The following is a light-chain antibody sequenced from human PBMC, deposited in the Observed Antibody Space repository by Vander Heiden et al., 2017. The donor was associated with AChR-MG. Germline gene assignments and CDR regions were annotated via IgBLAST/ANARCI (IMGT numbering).Light chain of an antibody. CDR1: QSLRTSY. CDR2: GAS. CDR3: QQYGGSPPWT. V-gene: IGKV3-20*01. J-gene: IGKJ1*01. Sequence: EIVVTQSPGTLSLSPGERATLSCRASQSLRTSYLAWYQQKPGQAPRLLIYGASIRATGIPDRISGTGSGTDFTRTISRLEPADFAVYYCQQYGGSPPWTFGQGTKVEIK.